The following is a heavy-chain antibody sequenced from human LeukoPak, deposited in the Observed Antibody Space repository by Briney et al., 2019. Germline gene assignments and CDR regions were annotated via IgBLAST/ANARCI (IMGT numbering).Heavy chain of an antibody. CDR3: ARDRTIAAAGTPDY. D-gene: IGHD6-13*01. CDR1: GYTFTSYG. J-gene: IGHJ4*02. V-gene: IGHV1-18*01. Sequence: ASVKVSCKASGYTFTSYGISWVRQAPGQGLEWMGWISAYNGNTNYAQTLQGRVTMTTDTSTTTAYMELRSLKSDDTAVYYCARDRTIAAAGTPDYWGQGTLVTVSS. CDR2: ISAYNGNT.